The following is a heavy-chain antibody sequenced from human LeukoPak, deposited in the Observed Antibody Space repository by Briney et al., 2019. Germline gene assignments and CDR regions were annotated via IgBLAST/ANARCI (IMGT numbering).Heavy chain of an antibody. CDR1: GGTFSSYA. V-gene: IGHV1-69*04. CDR3: ARGRDGYPGGWFDP. CDR2: IIPILGIA. Sequence: VASVKVPCKASGGTFSSYAISWVRQAPGQGLEWMGRIIPILGIANYAQKFQGRVTITADKSTSTAYMELSSLRSEDTAVYYCARGRDGYPGGWFDPWGQGTLVTVSS. J-gene: IGHJ5*02. D-gene: IGHD5-24*01.